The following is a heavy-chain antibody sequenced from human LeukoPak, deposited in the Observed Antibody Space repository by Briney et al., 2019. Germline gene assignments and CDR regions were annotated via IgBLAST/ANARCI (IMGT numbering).Heavy chain of an antibody. V-gene: IGHV3-30*04. Sequence: PGGSLRLSCAASGFTFSSYAMHWVRQAPGKGLEWVAVISYDGSNKYYADSVKGRFTISRDNSKNTLYLQMNSLRAEDTAVYYCARVFYSSGWYGNLDYWGQGTLVTVSS. J-gene: IGHJ4*02. CDR2: ISYDGSNK. D-gene: IGHD6-19*01. CDR3: ARVFYSSGWYGNLDY. CDR1: GFTFSSYA.